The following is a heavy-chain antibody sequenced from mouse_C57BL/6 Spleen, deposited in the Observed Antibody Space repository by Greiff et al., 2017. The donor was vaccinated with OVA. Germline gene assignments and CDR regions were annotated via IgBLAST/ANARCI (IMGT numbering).Heavy chain of an antibody. V-gene: IGHV5-4*01. CDR1: GFTFSSYA. CDR3: ARDDSNFDY. CDR2: ISDGGSYT. D-gene: IGHD2-5*01. Sequence: DVQLVESGGGLVKPGGSLKLSCAASGFTFSSYAMSWVRQTPEKRLEWVATISDGGSYTYYPDNVKGRFTISRDNAKNNLYLQMSHLKSEDTAMYYCARDDSNFDYWGQGTTLTVSS. J-gene: IGHJ2*01.